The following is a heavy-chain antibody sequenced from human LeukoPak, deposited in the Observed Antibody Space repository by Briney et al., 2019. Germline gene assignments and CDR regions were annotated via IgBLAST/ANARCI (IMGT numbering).Heavy chain of an antibody. CDR2: FDPDDGDR. J-gene: IGHJ3*02. CDR1: GYNFAELS. CDR3: TTGWVSNSNAFDI. Sequence: ASVKVSCKVSGYNFAELSMYWVRQAPGKGFEWLGGFDPDDGDRVYAQKFQGRVTMTEDSSAETGYMELSSLTSDDTAVYYCTTGWVSNSNAFDIWGQGTLIIVFS. D-gene: IGHD6-6*01. V-gene: IGHV1-24*01.